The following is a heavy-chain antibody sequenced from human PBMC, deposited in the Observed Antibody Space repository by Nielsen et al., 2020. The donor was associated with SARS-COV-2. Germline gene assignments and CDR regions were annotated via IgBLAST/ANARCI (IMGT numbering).Heavy chain of an antibody. CDR2: IYPGETDT. V-gene: IGHV5-51*01. D-gene: IGHD2-15*01. Sequence: GESLKISCKGSGYSFTSYWIGWVRQMPGKGLEWVGIIYPGETDTRYTPSFKGQVTISADKSISTTYLQWSSLKASDTAMYYCARPPATATQDAFDIWGQGTMVTVSS. CDR1: GYSFTSYW. CDR3: ARPPATATQDAFDI. J-gene: IGHJ3*02.